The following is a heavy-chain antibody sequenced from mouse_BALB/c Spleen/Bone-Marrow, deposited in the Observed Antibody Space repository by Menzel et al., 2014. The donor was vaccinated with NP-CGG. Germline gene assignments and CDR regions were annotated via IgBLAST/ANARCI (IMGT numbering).Heavy chain of an antibody. CDR1: GFTFSSFA. CDR3: ARHSGSTSYYYTMDY. Sequence: EVKLMESGGGLVKPGGSLKLSCAASGFTFSSFAMSWVRQTPEKRLEWVATISSGGSYTYYPDSVKGRFTISRDNAKNALYLQMSSLRSEDTAMYYCARHSGSTSYYYTMDYWGQGTSVNVSS. J-gene: IGHJ4*01. CDR2: ISSGGSYT. D-gene: IGHD1-1*01. V-gene: IGHV5-9-3*01.